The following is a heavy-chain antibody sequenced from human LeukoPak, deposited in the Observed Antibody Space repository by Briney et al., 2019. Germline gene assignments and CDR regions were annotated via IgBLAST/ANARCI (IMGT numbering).Heavy chain of an antibody. CDR3: ARAGYSNRWDGVDY. V-gene: IGHV5-51*01. J-gene: IGHJ4*02. D-gene: IGHD2/OR15-2a*01. Sequence: GESPQISCKGSGYPFTNYWIGWVRQMPGKGLEVMGIIYPGDSDTRYSPSFQGQVTISVDKSINTAYLQWSSLKASDSAMYYCARAGYSNRWDGVDYWGQGTLVTVSS. CDR1: GYPFTNYW. CDR2: IYPGDSDT.